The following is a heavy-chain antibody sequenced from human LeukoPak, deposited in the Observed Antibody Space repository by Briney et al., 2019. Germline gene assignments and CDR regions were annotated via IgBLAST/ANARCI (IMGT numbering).Heavy chain of an antibody. CDR2: INEDGSRT. CDR1: GFTFSSYW. V-gene: IGHV3-7*05. J-gene: IGHJ4*02. CDR3: ARPSGYCSGGGGSCFPFDY. Sequence: VGSLRLYCAASGFTFSSYWMTWVRQAPGKGLELVAHINEDGSRTYSVDSVKGRFTISRDNAKNSLYLQMNSLRAEDTAVYYCARPSGYCSGGGGSCFPFDYWGQGTLVTVSS. D-gene: IGHD2-15*01.